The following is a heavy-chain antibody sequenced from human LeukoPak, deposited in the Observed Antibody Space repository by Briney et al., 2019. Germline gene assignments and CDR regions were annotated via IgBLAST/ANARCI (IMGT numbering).Heavy chain of an antibody. D-gene: IGHD2-15*01. CDR2: ISSISSYI. CDR1: GFTFSSYS. V-gene: IGHV3-21*01. Sequence: PGGSLTLSCAASGFTFSSYSMNWVRQAPGKGLEWVSSISSISSYIYYAATVKGRFTTSRDNAKNSLYLQMNSLRAEDTAVYYCARDPTPRYCSGGSCSTHYGMDVWGQGTTVTVSS. CDR3: ARDPTPRYCSGGSCSTHYGMDV. J-gene: IGHJ6*02.